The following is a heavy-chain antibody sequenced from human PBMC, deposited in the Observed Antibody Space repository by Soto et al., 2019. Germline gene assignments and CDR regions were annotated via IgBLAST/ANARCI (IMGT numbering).Heavy chain of an antibody. Sequence: QVQLVQSGAEVKKPGASVKVSCKPSGYTFTSYGITWVRQAPGQGLEWMGWISAYNGNTNYAQKFQGRVTMTTYTSTSTACMDLWSLRSHVTVVYYCQCGWFGVFMYQLDYWGQGTLVTVST. J-gene: IGHJ4*02. CDR2: ISAYNGNT. V-gene: IGHV1-18*01. D-gene: IGHD3-10*01. CDR1: GYTFTSYG. CDR3: QCGWFGVFMYQLDY.